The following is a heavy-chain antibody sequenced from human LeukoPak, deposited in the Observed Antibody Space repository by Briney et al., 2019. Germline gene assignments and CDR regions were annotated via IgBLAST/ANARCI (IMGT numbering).Heavy chain of an antibody. Sequence: SETLSLTCTVSGGSISSSSYYWGWIRQPPGKGLEWIGSIYYSGSTYYNPSLKSRVTISVDTSKNQFSLKLSSVTAADTAVYYCARFEAAANWFDPWGQGTLVTVSS. D-gene: IGHD6-13*01. CDR3: ARFEAAANWFDP. J-gene: IGHJ5*02. V-gene: IGHV4-39*07. CDR1: GGSISSSSYY. CDR2: IYYSGST.